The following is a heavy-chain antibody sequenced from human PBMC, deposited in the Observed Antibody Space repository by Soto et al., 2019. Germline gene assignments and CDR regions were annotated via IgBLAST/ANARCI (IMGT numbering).Heavy chain of an antibody. CDR2: NT. V-gene: IGHV1-18*01. CDR3: ARGGPHLYCRSCNYYFHY. D-gene: IGHD2-15*01. Sequence: QVQLVQSGAEVKEPGASVKISCKTSGYTFANYGVTWVRQAPGQGLEWVGCNTDYAQKFQDTVTMTRDTSTSTAYLELRSLKSDDTAVYYCARGGPHLYCRSCNYYFHYCGQGTFVTVSS. CDR1: GYTFANYG. J-gene: IGHJ4*02.